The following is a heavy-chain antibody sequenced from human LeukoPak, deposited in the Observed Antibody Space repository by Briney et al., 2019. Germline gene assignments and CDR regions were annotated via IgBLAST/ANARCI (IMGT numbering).Heavy chain of an antibody. Sequence: PSETLSLTCTVSGASISSYYWSWIRQPPGKGLEWIGYIHYTGTTNYNPSLKSRVTISVDTSKSQFSLKLSSVTAADTAVYYCAREALGFDYWGQGTLVTVSS. CDR2: IHYTGTT. V-gene: IGHV4-59*12. CDR1: GASISSYY. CDR3: AREALGFDY. J-gene: IGHJ4*02. D-gene: IGHD3-16*01.